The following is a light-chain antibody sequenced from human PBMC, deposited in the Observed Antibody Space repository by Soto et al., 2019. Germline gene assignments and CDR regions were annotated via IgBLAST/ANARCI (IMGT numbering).Light chain of an antibody. V-gene: IGKV3-20*01. CDR2: GAS. Sequence: ELVLTQSPGTLSLSPGERATLSCRASQSLSSRNLAWYQQKPGQAPRPLISGASRRATGIPDRFSGAGSGTDFTLTISRLEPEDFALYYCQQHDILPITFGQGTRLEIK. J-gene: IGKJ5*01. CDR3: QQHDILPIT. CDR1: QSLSSRN.